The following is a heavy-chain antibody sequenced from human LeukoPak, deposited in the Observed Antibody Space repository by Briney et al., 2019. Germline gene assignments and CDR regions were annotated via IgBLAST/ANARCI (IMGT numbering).Heavy chain of an antibody. D-gene: IGHD3-10*01. J-gene: IGHJ6*03. Sequence: GGSLRLSCAASGFTFNSNYMSWVRQAPGKGLEWVSVIYGSASTYYADSVKGRFTISRDNSKNTLFLQMNSLRAEDTAAYYCVGEETSSVIRGFKSYYYYYMDVWGKGTTVTVSS. CDR2: IYGSAST. V-gene: IGHV3-53*01. CDR1: GFTFNSNY. CDR3: VGEETSSVIRGFKSYYYYYMDV.